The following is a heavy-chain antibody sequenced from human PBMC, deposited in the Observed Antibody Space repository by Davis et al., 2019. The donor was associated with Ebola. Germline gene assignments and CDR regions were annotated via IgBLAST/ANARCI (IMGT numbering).Heavy chain of an antibody. Sequence: MPSETLSLTCAVYGGSFSGYYWSWIRQPPGKGLEWIGEINHSGSTNYNPSLKSRVTISVDTSKNQFSLKLSSVTAADTAVYYCARGRAYNWFDSWGQGTLVTVSS. D-gene: IGHD3-10*01. J-gene: IGHJ5*01. CDR2: INHSGST. V-gene: IGHV4-34*01. CDR3: ARGRAYNWFDS. CDR1: GGSFSGYY.